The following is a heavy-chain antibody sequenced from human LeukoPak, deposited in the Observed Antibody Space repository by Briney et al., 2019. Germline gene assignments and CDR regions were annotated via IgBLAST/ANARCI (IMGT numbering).Heavy chain of an antibody. Sequence: GGSLRLSCAASGFTFSSYPMSWVRQAPGRGLEWVSVISANSGATYYADSVKGRFTISRDNAKNTLYLQMNSLRAEDTAVYYCAIQLWLLSSFDYWGQGTLVTVSS. CDR2: ISANSGAT. CDR3: AIQLWLLSSFDY. D-gene: IGHD5-18*01. V-gene: IGHV3-23*01. CDR1: GFTFSSYP. J-gene: IGHJ4*02.